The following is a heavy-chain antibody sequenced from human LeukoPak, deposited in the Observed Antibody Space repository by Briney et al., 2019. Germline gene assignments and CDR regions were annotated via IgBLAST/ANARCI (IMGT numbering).Heavy chain of an antibody. Sequence: ASVKVSCKSSGYTFIDSYIHWVRQAPGQGFEWMGWIKPNGGGTQYAQKFQDRVTMTRDTSVSSTYMELSGLRSDDTAVYYCAREKPAVPGTYFDYWGQGSLVTVSS. CDR2: IKPNGGGT. D-gene: IGHD6-19*01. CDR3: AREKPAVPGTYFDY. CDR1: GYTFIDSY. V-gene: IGHV1-2*02. J-gene: IGHJ4*02.